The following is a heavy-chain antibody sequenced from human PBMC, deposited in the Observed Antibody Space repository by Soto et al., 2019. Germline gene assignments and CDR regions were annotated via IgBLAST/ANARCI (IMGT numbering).Heavy chain of an antibody. CDR2: TYYRSKWYN. CDR1: GDSVSTNNAA. J-gene: IGHJ6*02. Sequence: SQTLSLSCAISGDSVSTNNAAWNWIRQSPSRGLEWLGRTYYRSKWYNDYAVSVKSRISFNPDTSKNQLSLQMKSVIPEDTAVYYCAGAKEYSSSSGMDVWGQGTTVTVSS. V-gene: IGHV6-1*01. D-gene: IGHD6-6*01. CDR3: AGAKEYSSSSGMDV.